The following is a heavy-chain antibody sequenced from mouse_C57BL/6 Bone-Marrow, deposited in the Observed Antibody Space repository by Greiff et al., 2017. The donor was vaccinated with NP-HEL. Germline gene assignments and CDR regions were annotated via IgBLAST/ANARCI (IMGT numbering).Heavy chain of an antibody. D-gene: IGHD1-1*01. CDR2: INPSTGGT. V-gene: IGHV1-42*01. CDR3: ARDYYGSNWYFDV. J-gene: IGHJ1*03. Sequence: VQLQQSGPELVKPGASVKISCKASGYSFTGYYMNWVKQSPEKSLEWIGEINPSTGGTTYNQKFKAKATLTVDKSSSTAYMQLKSLTSEDSAVYYCARDYYGSNWYFDVWGTGTTVTVSS. CDR1: GYSFTGYY.